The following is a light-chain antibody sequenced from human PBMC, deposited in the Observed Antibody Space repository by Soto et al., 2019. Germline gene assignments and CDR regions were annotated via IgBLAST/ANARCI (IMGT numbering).Light chain of an antibody. CDR1: SSNIGAGYD. V-gene: IGLV1-40*01. J-gene: IGLJ2*01. Sequence: QSVLTQPPSVSGAPGQRVTISFTGSSSNIGAGYDVHWYQQLPGTAPKLLIYGNSNRPSGVPDRFSGSKSGTSASLAITGLQAEDEADYYGQAYDSSLSGSVFGGGTQLTVL. CDR2: GNS. CDR3: QAYDSSLSGSV.